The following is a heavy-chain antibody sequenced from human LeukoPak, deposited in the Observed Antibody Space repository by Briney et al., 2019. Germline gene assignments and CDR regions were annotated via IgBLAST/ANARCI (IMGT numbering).Heavy chain of an antibody. D-gene: IGHD6-19*01. CDR2: ITISGSYI. CDR1: GFTLSSYS. V-gene: IGHV3-21*01. CDR3: ARDSGHSSGWYWFDP. J-gene: IGHJ5*02. Sequence: PGGSLRLSCAASGFTLSSYSMSWVRQAPGKGLEWVSSITISGSYIYYADSVKGRFTISRDNAKNSLYLQLNSLRAEDTAVYYCARDSGHSSGWYWFDPWGQGTLVTVSS.